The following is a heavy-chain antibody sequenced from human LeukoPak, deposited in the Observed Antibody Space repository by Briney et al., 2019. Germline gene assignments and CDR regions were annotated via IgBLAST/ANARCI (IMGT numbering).Heavy chain of an antibody. Sequence: PGGSLRFSGAASGFTFSTYRMSWVRQAPGKGLKWVSNPSSSSSNIDYADSVKGRFTISRDNAKNSLYLQMNSLRAEDTAVYYCASISGSYLDFQHWGQGTLVTVSS. CDR3: ASISGSYLDFQH. V-gene: IGHV3-48*04. CDR2: PSSSSSNI. CDR1: GFTFSTYR. D-gene: IGHD3-10*01. J-gene: IGHJ1*01.